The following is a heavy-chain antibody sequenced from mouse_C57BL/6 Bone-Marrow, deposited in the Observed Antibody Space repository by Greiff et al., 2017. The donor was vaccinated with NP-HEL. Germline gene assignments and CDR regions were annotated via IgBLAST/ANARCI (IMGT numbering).Heavy chain of an antibody. D-gene: IGHD2-1*01. CDR1: GYTFTSYW. CDR3: ARYGGYGNSSWGD. V-gene: IGHV1-64*01. Sequence: QVQLQQPGAELVKPGASVKLSCKASGYTFTSYWMHWVKQRPGQGLEWIGMIHPNSGSTNYNEKFKSKATLTVDKSSSTAYMQLSSLTSEDAAVYYCARYGGYGNSSWGDWGQGTTLTVSS. J-gene: IGHJ2*01. CDR2: IHPNSGST.